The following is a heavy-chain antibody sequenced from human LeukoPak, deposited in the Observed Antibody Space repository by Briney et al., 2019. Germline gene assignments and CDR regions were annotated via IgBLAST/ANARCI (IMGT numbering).Heavy chain of an antibody. CDR1: GGSISSSSYY. V-gene: IGHV4-39*07. Sequence: PSETLSLTCTVSGGSISSSSYYWGWIRQPPGKGLEWIGSIYYSGSTYYNPSLKSRVTISVDTSKNQFSLKLSSVTAADTAVYYCARDRDYVWGSPTLGAFDIWGQGTMVTVSS. D-gene: IGHD3-16*01. J-gene: IGHJ3*02. CDR3: ARDRDYVWGSPTLGAFDI. CDR2: IYYSGST.